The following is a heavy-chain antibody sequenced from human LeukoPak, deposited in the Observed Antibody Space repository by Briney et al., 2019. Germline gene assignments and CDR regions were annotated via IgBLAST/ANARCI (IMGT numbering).Heavy chain of an antibody. CDR1: GYTFTSYY. Sequence: ASVKVSCKASGYTFTSYYMHWVRQAPGQGLEWMRIINPSGGSTSYAQKFQGRVTMTRDMSTSTVYMELSSLRSEDTAVYYCARDFHPIAAGNYYMDVWGKGTTVTVSS. V-gene: IGHV1-46*01. CDR3: ARDFHPIAAGNYYMDV. J-gene: IGHJ6*03. D-gene: IGHD6-13*01. CDR2: INPSGGST.